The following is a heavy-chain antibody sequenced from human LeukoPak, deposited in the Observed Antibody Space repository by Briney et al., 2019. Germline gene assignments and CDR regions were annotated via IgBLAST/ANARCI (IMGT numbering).Heavy chain of an antibody. Sequence: GGSLRLSCAASGFTFSSYSMNWVRQAPGKGLEWVSSISSSSSYIYYADSVKGRFTISRDNAENSLYLQMNSLRAEDTAVYYCARLTSSNWPDYYYYYMDVWGKGTTVIVSS. J-gene: IGHJ6*03. CDR1: GFTFSSYS. V-gene: IGHV3-21*01. D-gene: IGHD6-13*01. CDR3: ARLTSSNWPDYYYYYMDV. CDR2: ISSSSSYI.